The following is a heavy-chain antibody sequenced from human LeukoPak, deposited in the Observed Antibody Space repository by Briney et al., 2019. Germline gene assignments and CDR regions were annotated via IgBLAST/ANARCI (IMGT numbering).Heavy chain of an antibody. D-gene: IGHD4/OR15-4a*01. CDR1: GYSFTSYW. V-gene: IGHV5-51*01. Sequence: GESLKISCKGSGYSFTSYWIGWVRRMPGKGLEWMGIIYPGDSDTRYSPSFQGQVTISADKSISTAYLQWSSLKASDTAMYYCASRDYGTREAFDIWGQGTMVTVSS. CDR3: ASRDYGTREAFDI. CDR2: IYPGDSDT. J-gene: IGHJ3*02.